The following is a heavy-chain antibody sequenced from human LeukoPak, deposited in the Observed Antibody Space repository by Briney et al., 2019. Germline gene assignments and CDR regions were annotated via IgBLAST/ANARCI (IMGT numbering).Heavy chain of an antibody. V-gene: IGHV3-33*03. Sequence: GGSLRLPCAASGFTFSRYGMHWVRQAPGKGLEWVAVIWYDGSKKYYADSVKGRFTISRDDSKNAVYLQMNSLGAEDTAIYYCAVGYSSAWHFDYWGQGTLVAVSS. CDR1: GFTFSRYG. D-gene: IGHD6-25*01. CDR2: IWYDGSKK. CDR3: AVGYSSAWHFDY. J-gene: IGHJ4*02.